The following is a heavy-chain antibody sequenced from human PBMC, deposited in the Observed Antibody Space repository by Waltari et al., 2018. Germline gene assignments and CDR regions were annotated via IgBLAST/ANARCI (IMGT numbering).Heavy chain of an antibody. J-gene: IGHJ4*02. D-gene: IGHD6-19*01. V-gene: IGHV4-4*02. CDR1: GGSISSSNW. CDR2: IYHSGST. CDR3: ARTAQWLPPYFDY. Sequence: QVQLQESGPGLVQPSATLSLTCAVPGGSISSSNWWSWVRPPPGKGLEWIGKIYHSGSTNYNPTLKSRVTISVDKSKNQFSLKLSSVTAADTAVYYCARTAQWLPPYFDYWGQGTLVTVSS.